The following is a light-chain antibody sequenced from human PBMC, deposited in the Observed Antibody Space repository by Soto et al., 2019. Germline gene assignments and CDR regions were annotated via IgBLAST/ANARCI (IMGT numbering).Light chain of an antibody. CDR1: QSVRSH. V-gene: IGKV3-15*01. Sequence: EIVLTQSPATLSVSPGERATLSCRASQSVRSHLAWYRQVPGQAPRLLIYDASSRATGIPARFSGSGSGTEFALIISSLQSEDFAVYYCQQYNAWPFTFGGGTKVDIK. CDR3: QQYNAWPFT. CDR2: DAS. J-gene: IGKJ4*01.